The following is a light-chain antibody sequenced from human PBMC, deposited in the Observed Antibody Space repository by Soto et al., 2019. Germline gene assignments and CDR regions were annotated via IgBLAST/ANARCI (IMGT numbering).Light chain of an antibody. J-gene: IGKJ1*01. CDR3: QQCGSSPS. CDR1: QSVSSSY. Sequence: EIVLTQSPGTLSLSPGERATLSCRASQSVSSSYLAWYQQKPGQAPRLLIYDTSSRATGIPDRFSGSGYGTDVAPAISRLGHEDFAVYYCQQCGSSPSFGQGTKVELK. CDR2: DTS. V-gene: IGKV3-20*01.